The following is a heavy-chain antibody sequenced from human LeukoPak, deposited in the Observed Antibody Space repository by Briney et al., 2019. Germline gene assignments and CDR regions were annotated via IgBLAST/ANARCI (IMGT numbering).Heavy chain of an antibody. CDR2: IYYSGRT. CDR1: GGSISSYY. D-gene: IGHD5-18*01. V-gene: IGHV4-59*12. J-gene: IGHJ4*02. Sequence: SETLSLTCTVSGGSISSYYWSWIRQPPGKGLEWTGYIYYSGRTNYNPSLKSRVTISVDTSKNQFSLKLSSVTAADTAVYYCARVRYSYGTFDYWGQGTLVTVSS. CDR3: ARVRYSYGTFDY.